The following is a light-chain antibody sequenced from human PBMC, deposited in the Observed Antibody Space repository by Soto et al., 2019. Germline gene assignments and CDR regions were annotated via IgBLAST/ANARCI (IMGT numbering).Light chain of an antibody. J-gene: IGKJ1*01. CDR3: QEYNSDPWT. Sequence: DIQMTQSPSSLSASVGDRVTITCRASQGISNYLAWYQQQPGKVPKLLIYVASTLQSGAPSRFRGSGSGTDFTLTISSLQTEDVATYYCQEYNSDPWTFGQGTKVEIK. CDR2: VAS. CDR1: QGISNY. V-gene: IGKV1-27*01.